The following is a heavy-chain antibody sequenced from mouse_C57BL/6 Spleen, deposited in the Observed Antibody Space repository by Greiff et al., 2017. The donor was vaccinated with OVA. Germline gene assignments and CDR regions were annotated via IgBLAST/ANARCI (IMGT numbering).Heavy chain of an antibody. CDR1: GYTFTSYW. Sequence: VQLQQPGAELVRPGTSVKLSCKASGYTFTSYWMHWVKQRPGQGLEWIGVIDPSDSYTNYNQKFKGKATLTVDTSSSTAYMQLSSLTSEDSAVYYCARELTGTANYFDYGGQGTTRTVSS. V-gene: IGHV1-59*01. D-gene: IGHD4-1*01. J-gene: IGHJ2*01. CDR2: IDPSDSYT. CDR3: ARELTGTANYFDY.